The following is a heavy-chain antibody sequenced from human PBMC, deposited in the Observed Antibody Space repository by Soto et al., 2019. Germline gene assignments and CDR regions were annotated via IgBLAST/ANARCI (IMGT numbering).Heavy chain of an antibody. CDR1: GFTFGSYA. CDR3: ARDPDSSGYYVFDY. J-gene: IGHJ4*02. Sequence: GRSLRLSCAASGFTFGSYAMHWVRQAPGKGLEWVAVISYDGSNKYYADSVKGRFTISRDNSKNTLYLQMNSLRAEDTAVYYCARDPDSSGYYVFDYWGQGTLVTVSS. V-gene: IGHV3-30-3*01. D-gene: IGHD3-22*01. CDR2: ISYDGSNK.